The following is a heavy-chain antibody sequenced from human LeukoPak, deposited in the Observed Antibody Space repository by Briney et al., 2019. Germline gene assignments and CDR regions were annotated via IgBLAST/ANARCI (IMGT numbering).Heavy chain of an antibody. J-gene: IGHJ6*02. D-gene: IGHD3-22*01. CDR1: GGSFTDYF. Sequence: PSETLSLTCTVFGGSFTDYFWTCIRHSPGKGLECIGEINEYTGDTKYNPSLNSRVSISLEKSQNPLSLELRSVTAADTAVYYCARGRIAKIVVVHSFTYGMDVWGQGTTVTVSS. CDR2: INEYTGDT. V-gene: IGHV4-34*01. CDR3: ARGRIAKIVVVHSFTYGMDV.